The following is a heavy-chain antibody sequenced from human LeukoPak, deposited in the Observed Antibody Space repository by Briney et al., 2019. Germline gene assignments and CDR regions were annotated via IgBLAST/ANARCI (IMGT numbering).Heavy chain of an antibody. Sequence: SVKVSCKASGGTFSSYAISWVRQAPGQGLEWMGRIIPIFGAANYAQKFQGRVTITADESTSTAYMELSSLRSEDTAVYYCARRTPPTFWSGYYTGGYFDYWDQGTLVTVSS. CDR2: IIPIFGAA. CDR1: GGTFSSYA. V-gene: IGHV1-69*13. CDR3: ARRTPPTFWSGYYTGGYFDY. J-gene: IGHJ4*02. D-gene: IGHD3-3*01.